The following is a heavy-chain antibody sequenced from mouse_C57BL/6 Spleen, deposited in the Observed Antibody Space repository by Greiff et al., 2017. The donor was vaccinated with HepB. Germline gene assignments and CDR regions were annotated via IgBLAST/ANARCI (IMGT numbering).Heavy chain of an antibody. CDR1: GYTFTSYW. V-gene: IGHV1-55*01. Sequence: VQLQQSGAELVKPGASVKMSCKASGYTFTSYWITWVKQRPGQGLEWIGDIYPGSGSTNYNEKFKSKATLTVDTSSSTAYMQLSSLTSEDSAVYYCAGYDYDYAMDYWGQGTSVTVSS. CDR2: IYPGSGST. D-gene: IGHD2-4*01. CDR3: AGYDYDYAMDY. J-gene: IGHJ4*01.